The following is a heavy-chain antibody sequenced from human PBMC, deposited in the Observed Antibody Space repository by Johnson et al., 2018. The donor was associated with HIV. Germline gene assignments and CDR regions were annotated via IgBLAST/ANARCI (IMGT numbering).Heavy chain of an antibody. CDR2: IYSGGST. J-gene: IGHJ3*02. CDR1: GFTFSSYG. CDR3: ARDGGGGALDI. V-gene: IGHV3-NL1*01. Sequence: QMLLVESGGGVVQPGGSLRLSCAASGFTFSSYGMHWVRQAPGKGLEWVSVIYSGGSTYYADSVKGRFTVSRDNSKNILYLQMNSLRAEDTAVYYCARDGGGGALDIWGQGTMVIVSS. D-gene: IGHD3-16*01.